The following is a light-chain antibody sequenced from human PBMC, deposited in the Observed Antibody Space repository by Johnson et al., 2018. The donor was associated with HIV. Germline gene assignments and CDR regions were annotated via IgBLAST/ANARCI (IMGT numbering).Light chain of an antibody. V-gene: IGLV1-51*01. CDR1: SSNIGNNY. CDR2: DNN. Sequence: QSVLTQPPSVSAALGQKVTISCSGSSSNIGNNYVSWYQQLPGTAPKLLIYDNNKRPSGIPDRFSGSKSGTSATLGITGLQTGDEADYYCGTWDSSLSAYYVFGTGTKVTVL. CDR3: GTWDSSLSAYYV. J-gene: IGLJ1*01.